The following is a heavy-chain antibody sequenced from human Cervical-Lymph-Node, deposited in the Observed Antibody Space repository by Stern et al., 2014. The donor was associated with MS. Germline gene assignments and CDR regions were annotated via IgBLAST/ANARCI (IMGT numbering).Heavy chain of an antibody. Sequence: VQLVQSGAEVRKPGASVKLSCKSSGYAFTDYFIQLVRQAPGQGLEWMALINPSSGSTIYAQKFLGRVTMTRDTSTTTVYMHLSSLRSEDTAIYYCARGEGRFAYWGQGTLVTVSS. CDR1: GYAFTDYF. CDR3: ARGEGRFAY. CDR2: INPSSGST. V-gene: IGHV1-46*01. J-gene: IGHJ4*02. D-gene: IGHD3-3*01.